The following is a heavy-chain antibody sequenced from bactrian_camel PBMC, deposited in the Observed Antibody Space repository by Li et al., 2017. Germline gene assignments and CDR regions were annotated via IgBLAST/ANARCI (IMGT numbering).Heavy chain of an antibody. V-gene: IGHV3S40*01. CDR3: VTGWWSIGFNY. CDR2: VNGGGDGK. D-gene: IGHD7*01. Sequence: VQLVESGGTLVQPGGSLRLSCAASGFVFTTYDMNWVRQAPGKGLEWVSAVNGGGDGKYYAASVKGRFTISRDNTKNTHYLQLNSLKTEDTAMYYCVTGWWSIGFNYWGQGTQVTVS. J-gene: IGHJ4*01. CDR1: GFVFTTYD.